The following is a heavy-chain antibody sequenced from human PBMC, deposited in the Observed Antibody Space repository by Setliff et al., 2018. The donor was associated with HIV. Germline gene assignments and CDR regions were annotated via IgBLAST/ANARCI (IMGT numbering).Heavy chain of an antibody. D-gene: IGHD2-21*02. CDR1: GGSISSGSYY. J-gene: IGHJ3*02. V-gene: IGHV4-61*09. Sequence: SETLSLTCTVSGGSISSGSYYWSWIQQPAGKGLEWIGHIYTSGSTNYDPSLKSRVTISVDTSTNQFSLKLNSVTAADTAVYYCARGQGCGGGCHYAFEMWGQGTMVTVSS. CDR3: ARGQGCGGGCHYAFEM. CDR2: IYTSGST.